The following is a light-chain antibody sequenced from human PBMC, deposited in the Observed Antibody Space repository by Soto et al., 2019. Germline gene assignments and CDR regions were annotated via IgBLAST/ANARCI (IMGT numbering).Light chain of an antibody. CDR2: AAS. CDR1: QSISSY. Sequence: DIQMTQSPSSLSASVGDRVTITCLATQSISSYLNWYQQKPGRAPKLLIYAASSLQSGVPSRFSGSGSGTDFTLTISSLQPEDFATYYCQQSYRTPPTFGPGTEVDIK. J-gene: IGKJ3*01. CDR3: QQSYRTPPT. V-gene: IGKV1-39*01.